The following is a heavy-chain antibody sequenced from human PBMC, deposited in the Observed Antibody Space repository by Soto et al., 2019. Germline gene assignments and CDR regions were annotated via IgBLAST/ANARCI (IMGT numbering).Heavy chain of an antibody. J-gene: IGHJ4*02. CDR3: ARVVTPRIAVAGTGGYYFDY. Sequence: ASVKVSCKASGYTFTGYYMHWVRQAPGQGLEWMGWINPNSGGTNYAQKFQGRVTMTRDTSISTAYMELSRLRSDDTAMYYCARVVTPRIAVAGTGGYYFDYWGQGTLVTVSS. CDR2: INPNSGGT. V-gene: IGHV1-2*02. CDR1: GYTFTGYY. D-gene: IGHD6-19*01.